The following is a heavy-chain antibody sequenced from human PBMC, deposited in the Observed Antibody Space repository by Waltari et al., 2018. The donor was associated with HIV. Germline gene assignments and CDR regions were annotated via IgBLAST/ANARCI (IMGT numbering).Heavy chain of an antibody. CDR2: FDSEEDKT. V-gene: IGHV1-24*01. D-gene: IGHD5-12*01. J-gene: IGHJ4*02. CDR3: ATDRMATTKYGAYYFDY. CDR1: GYTLRELS. Sequence: QVQLVQSGAEVKKPGASVKVSCKVSGYTLRELSLHWVRQAPGKGLEWMGSFDSEEDKTIYAQKFQGRVTMTDDTSTDTAYIQLSSLRSEDTAVYYCATDRMATTKYGAYYFDYWGQGTLVTVSS.